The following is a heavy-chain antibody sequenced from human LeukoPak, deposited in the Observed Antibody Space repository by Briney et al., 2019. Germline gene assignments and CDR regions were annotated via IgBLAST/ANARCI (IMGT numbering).Heavy chain of an antibody. CDR1: GFTFSSYA. D-gene: IGHD6-6*01. J-gene: IGHJ4*02. CDR2: IYGGGAT. V-gene: IGHV3-53*01. Sequence: GGSLRLSCSASGFTFSSYAMHWVRQAPGKGLEWISVIYGGGATYYADSVRGRFTISRDNSKNELFLQMNSLRVEDTAVYHCVRLLPASRHYFDYWGQGTLVTVSS. CDR3: VRLLPASRHYFDY.